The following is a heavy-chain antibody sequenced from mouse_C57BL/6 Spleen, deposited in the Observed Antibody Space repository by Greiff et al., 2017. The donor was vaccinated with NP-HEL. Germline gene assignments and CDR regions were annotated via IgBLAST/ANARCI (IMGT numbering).Heavy chain of an antibody. J-gene: IGHJ2*01. CDR1: GYTFTSYW. V-gene: IGHV1-61*01. Sequence: VQLQQSGAELVRPGSSVKLSCKASGYTFTSYWMDWVKQRPGQGLEWIGNIYPSDSETHYNQKFKDKATLTVDKSSSTAYMQLSSLTSEDSAVYYCARRRWDYYFDYWGQGTTLTVSS. CDR2: IYPSDSET. D-gene: IGHD4-1*01. CDR3: ARRRWDYYFDY.